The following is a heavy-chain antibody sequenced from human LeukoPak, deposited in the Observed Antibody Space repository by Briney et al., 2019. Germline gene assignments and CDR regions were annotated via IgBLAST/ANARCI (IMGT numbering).Heavy chain of an antibody. CDR2: IYNNGLT. J-gene: IGHJ6*02. CDR1: GFTVSTNY. Sequence: GGSLRLSCAASGFTVSTNYMSWVRQAPGKGLEWVSVIYNNGLTFYADSVKGRFTISRDNSMNTLSLQMNSLRGEDTAVYYCARENGHCSPTACHLDLWGQGTTVTVSS. CDR3: ARENGHCSPTACHLDL. D-gene: IGHD2-15*01. V-gene: IGHV3-53*05.